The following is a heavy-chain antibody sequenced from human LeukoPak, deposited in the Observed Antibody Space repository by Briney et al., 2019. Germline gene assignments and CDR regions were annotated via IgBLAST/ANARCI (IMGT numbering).Heavy chain of an antibody. CDR3: ARPGYYYDSSGYHYRDY. V-gene: IGHV4-39*01. Sequence: PSETLSLTCTVSGGSLSSSSYYWGWIRQPPGKGLEWFGSIYYSGSTYYNPSLKSRVTISVDTSKNQFSLKLSSVTAADTAVYYCARPGYYYDSSGYHYRDYWGQGTLVTVSS. J-gene: IGHJ4*02. CDR2: IYYSGST. D-gene: IGHD3-22*01. CDR1: GGSLSSSSYY.